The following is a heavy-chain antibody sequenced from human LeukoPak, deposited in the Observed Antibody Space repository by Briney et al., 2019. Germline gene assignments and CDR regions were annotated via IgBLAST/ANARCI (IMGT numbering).Heavy chain of an antibody. CDR1: GFTFSSYG. V-gene: IGHV3-30*03. Sequence: PGGSLRLSCAASGFTFSSYGMHWVRQAPGKGLEWVAVISFDGNIKYYADSVQGRFTISRDDSKNSLYLQMNSLRDEDTAVYYCARDELLWFVAYWGQGTLVSVSS. D-gene: IGHD3-10*01. J-gene: IGHJ4*02. CDR3: ARDELLWFVAY. CDR2: ISFDGNIK.